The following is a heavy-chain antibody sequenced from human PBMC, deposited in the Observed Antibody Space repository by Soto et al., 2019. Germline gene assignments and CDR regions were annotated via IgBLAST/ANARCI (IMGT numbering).Heavy chain of an antibody. CDR2: INSDGSST. CDR1: GFTFSSYW. CDR3: ASDVILRGVRSRPN. J-gene: IGHJ4*02. V-gene: IGHV3-74*01. Sequence: EVQLVESGGGLVQPGGSLRLSCAASGFTFSSYWMHWVRQAPGKGLVWVSRINSDGSSTSYADSVKGRFTISRDNAKNALYLQMNSLRAEDAAVYYCASDVILRGVRSRPNWGQGTLVTVSS. D-gene: IGHD3-10*01.